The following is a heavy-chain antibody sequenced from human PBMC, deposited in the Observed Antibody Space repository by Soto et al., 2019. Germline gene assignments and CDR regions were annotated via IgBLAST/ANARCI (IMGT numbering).Heavy chain of an antibody. CDR2: IYDSGST. J-gene: IGHJ4*02. CDR1: GGSISRSGYF. CDR3: TRPSRSYFDY. Sequence: QVQLQESGPGLVKPSQTLSLTCTVSGGSISRSGYFWSWIRQHPGKGLEWIGYIYDSGSTYYNPSHKSRVSLSVNTTKTQFSLNLTSVTAADTAMYYGTRPSRSYFDYWGQGTLVTVSS. V-gene: IGHV4-31*03.